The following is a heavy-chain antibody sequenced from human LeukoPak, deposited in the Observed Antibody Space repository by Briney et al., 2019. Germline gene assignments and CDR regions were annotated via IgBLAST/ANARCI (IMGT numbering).Heavy chain of an antibody. CDR2: INHSGST. J-gene: IGHJ5*02. Sequence: SETLSLTCTVSGGSISSYHWSWIRQPPGKGLEWIGEINHSGSTNYNPSLKSRVTISVDTSKNQFSLKLSSVTAADTAVYYCARGLKARVWLGRSWFDPWGQGTLVTVSS. CDR1: GGSISSYH. CDR3: ARGLKARVWLGRSWFDP. V-gene: IGHV4-34*01. D-gene: IGHD3-10*01.